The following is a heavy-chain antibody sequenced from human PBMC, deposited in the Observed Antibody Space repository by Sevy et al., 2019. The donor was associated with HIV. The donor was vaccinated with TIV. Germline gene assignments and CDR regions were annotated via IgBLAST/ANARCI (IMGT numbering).Heavy chain of an antibody. J-gene: IGHJ4*02. Sequence: GGSLRRSCAASGFSVSSYYMGWVRQAPGKGLEWVSTKESGGQTYYADSVRGRFTLARDESANNLFLQLNNLRAEDTGVYYCARMTSTWSIDSWGQGTLVTVSS. CDR1: GFSVSSYY. CDR2: KESGGQT. CDR3: ARMTSTWSIDS. V-gene: IGHV3-53*01.